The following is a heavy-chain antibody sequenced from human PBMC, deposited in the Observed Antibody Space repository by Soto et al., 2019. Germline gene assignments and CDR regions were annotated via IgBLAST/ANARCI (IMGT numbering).Heavy chain of an antibody. CDR2: IGATGDAT. CDR3: AILRGLRKF. Sequence: EVPLLESGGGLVQPGGSLRLSCAASGFSFSTHTLSWVRQAPGKGLVWLSSIGATGDATYYADSVKGRFTISRDNSEDTVSLQMNSLRVDDTAVYYCAILRGLRKFWVQGTLVTVSS. J-gene: IGHJ4*02. D-gene: IGHD4-17*01. V-gene: IGHV3-23*01. CDR1: GFSFSTHT.